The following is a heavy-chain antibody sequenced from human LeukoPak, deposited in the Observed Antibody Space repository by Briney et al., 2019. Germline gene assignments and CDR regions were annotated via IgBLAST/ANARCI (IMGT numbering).Heavy chain of an antibody. Sequence: ESGPTLVKPTQTLTLTCTFSGFLLSTTGVGVGWIRQPPGKALEWLALIYWNDDKRYSPSLKSRLTITKDTSKNQVVLTMTNMDPVDTATYYCAHKLTGDDFDYWGQGTLVTVSS. V-gene: IGHV2-5*01. CDR2: IYWNDDK. CDR1: GFLLSTTGVG. J-gene: IGHJ4*02. D-gene: IGHD7-27*01. CDR3: AHKLTGDDFDY.